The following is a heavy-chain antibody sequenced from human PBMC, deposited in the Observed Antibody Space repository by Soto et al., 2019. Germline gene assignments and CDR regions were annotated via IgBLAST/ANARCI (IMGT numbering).Heavy chain of an antibody. J-gene: IGHJ4*02. CDR3: ARGQREVVVAPAALPYPSDY. D-gene: IGHD2-2*01. CDR2: IIPILDIA. Sequence: QVQLVQSGAEVKKPGSSVKVSCKTSGGTFNTYPISWVRQAPGQELEWMGTIIPILDIANYAQKFQGRVTITPDNSTRIEYMEMRSMEYEETAVYYCARGQREVVVAPAALPYPSDYWGQGTLVTVSS. CDR1: GGTFNTYP. V-gene: IGHV1-69*02.